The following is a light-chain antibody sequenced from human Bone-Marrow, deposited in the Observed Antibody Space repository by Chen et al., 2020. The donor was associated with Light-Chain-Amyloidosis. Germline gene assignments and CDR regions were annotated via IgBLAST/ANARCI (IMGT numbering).Light chain of an antibody. Sequence: EMVLTQSPGTLSLSPGERATLSCRASQSVSSTYLAWYQQKPGQGPRLLIYGASTRATCIPDRFSGSGSGTDFTLTISRLEPEDFAVYYCHLSGRSPPCTFGQGTKLEIK. CDR2: GAS. J-gene: IGKJ2*02. V-gene: IGKV3-20*01. CDR1: QSVSSTY. CDR3: HLSGRSPPCT.